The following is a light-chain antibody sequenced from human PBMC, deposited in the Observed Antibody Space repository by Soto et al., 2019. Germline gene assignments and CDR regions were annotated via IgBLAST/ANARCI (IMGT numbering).Light chain of an antibody. V-gene: IGKV3D-15*01. CDR3: QQRSNWYT. CDR1: QTVSSH. Sequence: EVVMTQSPVTLSVSLGQRATLSCRASQTVSSHIAWYQQKPGQAPRLLISGVFVRATGIPGRFSGSGSGTEFTLTISSLQSEDFAVYYCQQRSNWYTFGQGTKV. CDR2: GVF. J-gene: IGKJ2*01.